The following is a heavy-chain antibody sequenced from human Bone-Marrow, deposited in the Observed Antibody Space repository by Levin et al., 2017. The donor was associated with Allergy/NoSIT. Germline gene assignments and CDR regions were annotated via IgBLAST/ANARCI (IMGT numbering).Heavy chain of an antibody. Sequence: SQTLSLTCTVSGGSISSSSYYWGWIRQPPGKGLEWIGSIYYSGSTYYNPSLKSRVTISVDTSKNQFSLKLSSVTAADTAVYYCARLRYLDDYGMDVWGQGTTVTVSS. CDR3: ARLRYLDDYGMDV. J-gene: IGHJ6*02. CDR1: GGSISSSSYY. D-gene: IGHD3-9*01. CDR2: IYYSGST. V-gene: IGHV4-39*01.